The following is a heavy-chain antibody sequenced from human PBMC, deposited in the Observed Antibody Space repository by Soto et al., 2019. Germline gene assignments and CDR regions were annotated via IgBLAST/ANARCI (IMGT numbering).Heavy chain of an antibody. Sequence: GASVKFYCKTSGYTVTGYYMHWVRQAPGQGLEWMGWINPNNGDTNYAQNFQGRVTMTRDTSISTASMELSRLRSDDTAVYSCARIKIYSASSGPFAYWGQGTPVTVSS. CDR1: GYTVTGYY. CDR3: ARIKIYSASSGPFAY. D-gene: IGHD3-22*01. CDR2: INPNNGDT. J-gene: IGHJ4*02. V-gene: IGHV1-2*02.